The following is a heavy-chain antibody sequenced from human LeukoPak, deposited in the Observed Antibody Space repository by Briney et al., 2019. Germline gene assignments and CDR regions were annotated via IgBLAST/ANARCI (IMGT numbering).Heavy chain of an antibody. CDR1: GFTFSSYS. D-gene: IGHD1-26*01. J-gene: IGHJ4*02. CDR2: ISSSSSYI. Sequence: GGSLRLSCAASGFTFSSYSMNWVRQAPGKGLEWVSSISSSSSYIYYADSVKGRFTISRDNSKNTLYLQMNSLRAEDTAVYYCARDSGIVGAHFDYWGQGTLVTVSS. CDR3: ARDSGIVGAHFDY. V-gene: IGHV3-21*01.